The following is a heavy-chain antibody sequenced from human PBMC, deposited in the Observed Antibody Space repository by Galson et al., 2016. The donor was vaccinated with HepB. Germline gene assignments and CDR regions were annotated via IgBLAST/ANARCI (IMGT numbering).Heavy chain of an antibody. CDR1: GFTFSNYA. V-gene: IGHV3-33*06. CDR3: AKVATPNRNYENWFDS. CDR2: IWYDGSSK. Sequence: SLRLSCAASGFTFSNYAMHWVRQAPGKGLEWVAVIWYDGSSKYYIDSVKGRFTISRDNSKNTLNLQMSSLRAEDTAVYYCAKVATPNRNYENWFDSWGREPWSPSPQ. J-gene: IGHJ5*01. D-gene: IGHD4-11*01.